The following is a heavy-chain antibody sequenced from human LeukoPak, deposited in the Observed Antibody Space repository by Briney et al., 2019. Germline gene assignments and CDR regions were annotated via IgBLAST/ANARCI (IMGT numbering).Heavy chain of an antibody. D-gene: IGHD3-10*02. CDR2: ISTSSSYI. CDR3: AELGITMIGGV. J-gene: IGHJ6*04. CDR1: GFTFSSYS. V-gene: IGHV3-21*01. Sequence: GGSLRLSCAASGFTFSSYSMNWVRQAPGKGLEWVSSISTSSSYIYYADSVKGRFTVSRDNAKNSLFLQMNSLRAEDTAVYYCAELGITMIGGVWGKGTTVTISS.